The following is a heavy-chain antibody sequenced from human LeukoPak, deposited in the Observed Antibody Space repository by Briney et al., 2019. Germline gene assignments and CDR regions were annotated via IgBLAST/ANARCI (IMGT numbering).Heavy chain of an antibody. J-gene: IGHJ4*02. D-gene: IGHD1-1*01. CDR2: ISSSGTYI. CDR1: GFTFSSFV. Sequence: GRSLRLSCAASGFTFSSFVMHWVRQAPGKGLEWVSSISSSGTYIYYADSVKGRFTISRDNAKNSLYLQMNSLGAEDSAVYYCARVLEPGHCFDYWGQGALVTVSS. V-gene: IGHV3-21*01. CDR3: ARVLEPGHCFDY.